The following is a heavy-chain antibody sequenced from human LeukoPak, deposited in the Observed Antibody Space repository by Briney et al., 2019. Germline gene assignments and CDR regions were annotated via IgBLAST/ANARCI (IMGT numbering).Heavy chain of an antibody. CDR3: ARRSGSSDAFDI. CDR2: INPDSGGT. CDR1: GFTFIGYY. V-gene: IGHV1-2*02. Sequence: ASVKVSCKASGFTFIGYYMHWVRQAPGQGLEWMGWINPDSGGTNFAQKFQGRVTMTRDTSISTTYMELSRLRSDDTAVYYCARRSGSSDAFDIWGQGTMVTVSS. J-gene: IGHJ3*02. D-gene: IGHD3-10*01.